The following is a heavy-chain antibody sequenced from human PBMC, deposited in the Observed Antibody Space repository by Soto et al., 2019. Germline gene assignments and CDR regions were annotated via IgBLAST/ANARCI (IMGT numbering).Heavy chain of an antibody. CDR2: IIPILGIA. Sequence: ASVKVSCKASGGTFSSYTISWVRQAPGQGLEWMGRIIPILGIANYAQKFQGRVTITADKSTSTAYMELSSLRSEDTAVYYCARGAVPAAMGAYFDYWGQGTLVTVSS. D-gene: IGHD2-2*01. CDR1: GGTFSSYT. J-gene: IGHJ4*02. CDR3: ARGAVPAAMGAYFDY. V-gene: IGHV1-69*02.